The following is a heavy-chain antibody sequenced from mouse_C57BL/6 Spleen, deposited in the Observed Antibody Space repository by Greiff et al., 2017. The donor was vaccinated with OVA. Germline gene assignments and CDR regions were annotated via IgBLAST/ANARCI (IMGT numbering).Heavy chain of an antibody. CDR1: GYTFTDYT. D-gene: IGHD2-2*01. V-gene: IGHV1-62-2*01. CDR3: ARHDPLYYGYVEDAMDY. Sequence: QVQLQQSGAELVKPGASVKLSCKASGYTFTDYTIHWVKQRSGQGLEWIGWFYPGSGSIKYNEKFKDKATLTADKSSSTVYMELSRLTSEDSAVYFCARHDPLYYGYVEDAMDYWGQGTSVTVSS. J-gene: IGHJ4*01. CDR2: FYPGSGSI.